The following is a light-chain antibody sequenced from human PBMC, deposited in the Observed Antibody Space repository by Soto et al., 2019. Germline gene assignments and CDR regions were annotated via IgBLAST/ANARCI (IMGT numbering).Light chain of an antibody. Sequence: QSALTQPPSASGSPGQSVTISCTGTSSDVGANNYVSWYQQHPGKAPKLMIYEVTKRPSGVPDRFSGSKSGNTASLTVSGLQAEDEADYYCSSYAGANRVFGHGTKVTVL. J-gene: IGLJ1*01. CDR1: SSDVGANNY. CDR2: EVT. CDR3: SSYAGANRV. V-gene: IGLV2-8*01.